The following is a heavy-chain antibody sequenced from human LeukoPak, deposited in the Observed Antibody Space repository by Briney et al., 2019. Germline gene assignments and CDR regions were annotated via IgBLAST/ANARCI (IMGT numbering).Heavy chain of an antibody. J-gene: IGHJ3*02. CDR3: ARGYYDILTGYSHDAFDI. Sequence: SETLSLTCTVSGGSLIDYYWSWIRQPPGKGLEWIGYIFHSGRTNYNPSLKSRVTISVDTSKNQFSLKLSSVTAADTAVYYCARGYYDILTGYSHDAFDIWGQGTMVTVSS. CDR2: IFHSGRT. D-gene: IGHD3-9*01. CDR1: GGSLIDYY. V-gene: IGHV4-59*12.